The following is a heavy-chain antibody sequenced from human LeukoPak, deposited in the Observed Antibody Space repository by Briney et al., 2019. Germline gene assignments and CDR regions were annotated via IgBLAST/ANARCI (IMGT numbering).Heavy chain of an antibody. J-gene: IGHJ4*02. D-gene: IGHD3-10*01. CDR1: GFIFSSYD. CDR3: AKKSGGSAYYFDY. Sequence: GGTLRLSCAASGFIFSSYDMSWVRQAPGKGLEWVSAISGSGGATYYADSVKGRFTISRDNSKNTLYLQMNSLRAEDTAVYYCAKKSGGSAYYFDYWGQGTLVTVSS. CDR2: ISGSGGAT. V-gene: IGHV3-23*01.